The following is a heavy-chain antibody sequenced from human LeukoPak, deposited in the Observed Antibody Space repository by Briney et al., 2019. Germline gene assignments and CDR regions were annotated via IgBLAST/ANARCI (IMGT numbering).Heavy chain of an antibody. D-gene: IGHD6-6*01. Sequence: PSETLSLTCAVYGGSFSGYYWSWIRQPPGKGLEWIGEINHSGSTNYNPSLKSRVTISVDTSKNQFSLKLSSVTAADTAVYYCARGLRVAARRGGHWFDPWGQGTLVTVSS. J-gene: IGHJ5*02. CDR3: ARGLRVAARRGGHWFDP. CDR1: GGSFSGYY. V-gene: IGHV4-34*01. CDR2: INHSGST.